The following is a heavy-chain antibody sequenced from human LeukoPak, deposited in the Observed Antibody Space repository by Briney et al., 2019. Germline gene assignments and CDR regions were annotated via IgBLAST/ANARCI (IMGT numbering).Heavy chain of an antibody. CDR3: VRQPQGVYDTTQNWFDP. J-gene: IGHJ5*02. Sequence: GESLKISCRVSGYSFPSYWITWVRQMPGRGLERMRRIAPSDSYTNYSPSFEGHVAFSVDKSISTVYLQWSSLKASDTAMYYCVRQPQGVYDTTQNWFDPWGQGTLVTVSS. D-gene: IGHD3-22*01. CDR2: IAPSDSYT. CDR1: GYSFPSYW. V-gene: IGHV5-10-1*01.